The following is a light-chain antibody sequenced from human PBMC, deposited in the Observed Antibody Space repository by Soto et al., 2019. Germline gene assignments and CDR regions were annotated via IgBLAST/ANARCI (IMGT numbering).Light chain of an antibody. V-gene: IGLV2-14*03. J-gene: IGLJ2*01. CDR2: DVS. CDR3: SSYTSSSTVV. CDR1: SSDVGGYNY. Sequence: QSALTQPASVSGSPGQSITISCTGTSSDVGGYNYVSWYQQHPGKAPKLMICDVSNRPSGVSNRFSGSKSGNTASLTISGLQAEDEAAYYCSSYTSSSTVVFGGGTKVTVL.